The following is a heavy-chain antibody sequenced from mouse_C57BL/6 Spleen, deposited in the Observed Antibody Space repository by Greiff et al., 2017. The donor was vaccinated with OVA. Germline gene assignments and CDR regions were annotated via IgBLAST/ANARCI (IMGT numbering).Heavy chain of an antibody. CDR2: IYPSDSET. J-gene: IGHJ1*03. CDR3: ARRGHGSSSYWYFDV. D-gene: IGHD1-1*01. CDR1: GYTFTSYW. Sequence: QVQLQQPGAELVRPGSSVKLSCKASGYTFTSYWMDWVKQRPGQGLEWIGNIYPSDSETHYNQKFKDKATLTVDKSSSTAYMQLSSLTSEDSAVYYCARRGHGSSSYWYFDVWGTGTTVTVSS. V-gene: IGHV1-61*01.